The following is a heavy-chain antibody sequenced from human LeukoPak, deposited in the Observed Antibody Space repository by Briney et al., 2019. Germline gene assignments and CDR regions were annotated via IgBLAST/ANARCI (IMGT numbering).Heavy chain of an antibody. J-gene: IGHJ4*02. CDR3: ARARKNYYGSGSYYPFDY. V-gene: IGHV3-48*03. CDR1: GFTFSSYE. Sequence: GGSLRLSCAASGFTFSSYEMNWVRQAPGKGLEWVSYISSSGSTIYYADSVKGRFTTSRDNAKNSLYLQMNSLRAEDTAVYYCARARKNYYGSGSYYPFDYWGQGTLVTVSS. CDR2: ISSSGSTI. D-gene: IGHD3-10*01.